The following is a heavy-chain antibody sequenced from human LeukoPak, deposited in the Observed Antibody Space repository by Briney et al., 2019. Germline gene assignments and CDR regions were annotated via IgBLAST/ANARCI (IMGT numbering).Heavy chain of an antibody. D-gene: IGHD4-17*01. J-gene: IGHJ4*02. V-gene: IGHV4-59*01. CDR3: ARTLRGQNYYGYLDY. CDR1: SGSISSDY. CDR2: ISYSGSA. Sequence: PSETLSLTCTASSGSISSDYWSWIRQPPGKGLEWIGYISYSGSANYNPSLKTRVTISIDKSKNQFSLKMTSVTAADTAVYYCARTLRGQNYYGYLDYRGQGTLVTVSS.